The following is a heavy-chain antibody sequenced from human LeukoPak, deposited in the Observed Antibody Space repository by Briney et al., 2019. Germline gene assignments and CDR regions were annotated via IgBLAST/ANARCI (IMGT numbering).Heavy chain of an antibody. J-gene: IGHJ4*02. CDR3: ARDSLGDGYNFDY. CDR2: IKQDGSVK. Sequence: GGSLRLSCAAAGFTFSSYWMSWVRQAPGKGLEWVANIKQDGSVKYYVDSVKGRFTISRDNAKNSLYLQMNSLRAEDTAVYYCARDSLGDGYNFDYWGQGTLVTVSS. V-gene: IGHV3-7*01. D-gene: IGHD5-24*01. CDR1: GFTFSSYW.